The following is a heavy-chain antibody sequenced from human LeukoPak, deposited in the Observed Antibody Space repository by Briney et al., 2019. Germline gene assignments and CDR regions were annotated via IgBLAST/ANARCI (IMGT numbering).Heavy chain of an antibody. CDR3: ARPDYDFWSGSPGGHYMDV. D-gene: IGHD3-3*01. Sequence: GGSLRLSCAASGFTFTTYSMTWVRQAPGKGPEWVSSISSSGGYVYYADSVRGRFTISRDNAKNSLYLQMDSLRAEDTAVYYCARPDYDFWSGSPGGHYMDVWGKGTTVTVSS. CDR2: ISSSGGYV. J-gene: IGHJ6*03. V-gene: IGHV3-21*01. CDR1: GFTFTTYS.